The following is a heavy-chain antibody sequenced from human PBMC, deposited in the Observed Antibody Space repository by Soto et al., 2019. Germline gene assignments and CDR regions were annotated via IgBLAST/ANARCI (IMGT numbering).Heavy chain of an antibody. V-gene: IGHV3-23*01. D-gene: IGHD5-18*01. CDR3: AKVGLRGYSYVPYYLDY. Sequence: GGSLRLSCAASGFTFSSYAMNWVRQAPGKGLEWVSAISDIGGTTYYADSVKGRFTISRDNSKNTLYLQMNSLRAEDTAVYYCAKVGLRGYSYVPYYLDYGGQGTLVTAPQ. CDR2: ISDIGGTT. J-gene: IGHJ4*02. CDR1: GFTFSSYA.